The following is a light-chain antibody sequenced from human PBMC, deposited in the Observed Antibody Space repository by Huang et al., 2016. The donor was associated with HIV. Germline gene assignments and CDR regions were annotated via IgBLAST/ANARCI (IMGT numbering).Light chain of an antibody. CDR1: QSVTSDY. Sequence: EIVLTQSPGTLSLSPGERATLSCWASQSVTSDYVAWYQQKPGQAPMRLIYGASIRATGIPDRFSGSGSGTYFTLTISRREPGDFAVYYCQQYGSSLGTFGGGTKVEIK. CDR3: QQYGSSLGT. J-gene: IGKJ4*01. V-gene: IGKV3-20*01. CDR2: GAS.